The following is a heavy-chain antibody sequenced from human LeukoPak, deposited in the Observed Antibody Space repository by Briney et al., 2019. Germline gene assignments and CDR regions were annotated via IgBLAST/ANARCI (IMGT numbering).Heavy chain of an antibody. D-gene: IGHD1-26*01. CDR2: FDPEDGET. CDR1: GYTLTELS. J-gene: IGHJ4*02. CDR3: AILPPGGREPPIDY. Sequence: ASVKVSCKVSGYTLTELSMHWVRQAPGKGLEWMGGFDPEDGETIYAQKFQGRVTMTEDTSTDTAYMELSSLRSEDTAVYYCAILPPGGREPPIDYWGQGTLVTVSS. V-gene: IGHV1-24*01.